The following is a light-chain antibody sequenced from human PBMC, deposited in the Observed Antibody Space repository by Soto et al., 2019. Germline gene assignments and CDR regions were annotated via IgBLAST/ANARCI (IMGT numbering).Light chain of an antibody. Sequence: QAVLTQPPSVSAAPGQNVTISCSGTSSNIGNNYVSWYQHLPGTAPKILIYDNNKRPSGIPDRFSGFKSGTSATLGITGLQTGDEADYYCGTWDTSLSVFYVFRSGTKLTVL. J-gene: IGLJ1*01. CDR1: SSNIGNNY. V-gene: IGLV1-51*01. CDR3: GTWDTSLSVFYV. CDR2: DNN.